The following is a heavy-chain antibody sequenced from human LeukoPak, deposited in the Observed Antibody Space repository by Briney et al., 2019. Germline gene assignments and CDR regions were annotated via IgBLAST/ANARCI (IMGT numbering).Heavy chain of an antibody. CDR1: GFTFSNYW. Sequence: GGPLRLSCAASGFTFSNYWMSWVRQAPGKGLEWVANIRKDGNDEYYVDSVKGRFTISRDNAKNSLYLQMNTLRAEDTAVYYCAGLDTIMVRDAGYWGQGTLVIVSS. V-gene: IGHV3-7*01. CDR2: IRKDGNDE. D-gene: IGHD5-18*01. J-gene: IGHJ4*02. CDR3: AGLDTIMVRDAGY.